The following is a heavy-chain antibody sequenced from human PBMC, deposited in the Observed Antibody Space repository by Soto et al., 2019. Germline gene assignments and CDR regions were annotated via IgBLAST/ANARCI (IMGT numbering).Heavy chain of an antibody. V-gene: IGHV4-39*01. J-gene: IGHJ4*02. CDR2: IYYSGTT. D-gene: IGHD2-2*01. Sequence: QLQLQESGPGLVKPSETLSLTCTVSGGSISSSSYYWAWVRPPPGKGLEWIGSIYYSGTTYYNPSLRSRVAMSEDTSENQFSLKLSCVTAADTAVFYCARLSRCKTTSCYFDYWGQGTLVTVSS. CDR3: ARLSRCKTTSCYFDY. CDR1: GGSISSSSYY.